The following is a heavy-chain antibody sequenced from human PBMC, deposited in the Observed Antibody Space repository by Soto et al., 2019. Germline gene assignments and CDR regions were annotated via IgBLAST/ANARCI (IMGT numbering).Heavy chain of an antibody. CDR1: GFTFSSYS. J-gene: IGHJ2*01. CDR3: AREYCSGGSCYRGGWYWYFDL. Sequence: GGSLRLSCAASGFTFSSYSMNWVRQAPGKGLEWVSYISSSSSTIYYADSVKGRFTISRENAKNSLYLQMNSLRAEDTAVYYCAREYCSGGSCYRGGWYWYFDLWGRGTLVTVSS. V-gene: IGHV3-48*01. D-gene: IGHD2-15*01. CDR2: ISSSSSTI.